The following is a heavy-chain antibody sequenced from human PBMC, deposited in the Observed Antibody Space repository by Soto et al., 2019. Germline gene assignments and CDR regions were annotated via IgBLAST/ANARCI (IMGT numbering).Heavy chain of an antibody. J-gene: IGHJ6*02. CDR3: ARELRQLFGDYYYYGMDV. CDR2: IYYSGST. V-gene: IGHV4-61*01. D-gene: IGHD6-6*01. CDR1: GGSVSSGSYY. Sequence: MSSETLSLTCTVSGGSVSSGSYYWSWIRQPPGKGLEWIGYIYYSGSTNYNPSLKSRVTISVDTSKNQFSLKLSSVTAADTAVYYCARELRQLFGDYYYYGMDVWGQGTTVTAP.